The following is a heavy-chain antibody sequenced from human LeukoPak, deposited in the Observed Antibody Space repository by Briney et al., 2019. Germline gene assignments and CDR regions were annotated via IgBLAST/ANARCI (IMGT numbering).Heavy chain of an antibody. CDR1: GGSITSSSHY. CDR2: IYYSGDA. CDR3: ARDITDVVPAASDY. V-gene: IGHV4-39*02. Sequence: SETLSLTCTVSGGSITSSSHYWGWIRQPPGMGLEWIGSIYYSGDAYYNPSLKSRVTISVDTSRCQFSVSLNSMTAADTAVYYCARDITDVVPAASDYWGQGTLVTVSS. D-gene: IGHD2-2*01. J-gene: IGHJ4*02.